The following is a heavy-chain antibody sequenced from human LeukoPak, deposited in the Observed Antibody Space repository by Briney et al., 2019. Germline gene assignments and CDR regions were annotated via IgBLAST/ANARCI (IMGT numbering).Heavy chain of an antibody. D-gene: IGHD6-13*01. V-gene: IGHV4-34*01. CDR2: INEGGNT. CDR3: ARPPGIAAAWFDP. J-gene: IGHJ5*02. Sequence: PSETLSLTCVVYGGSFSGYNWSWIRQPPGKGLEWIGEINEGGNTKYNPSLKSRVTISVDTSKDQFSLKLYSVTATDTAVYYCARPPGIAAAWFDPWGQGTLVTVSS. CDR1: GGSFSGYN.